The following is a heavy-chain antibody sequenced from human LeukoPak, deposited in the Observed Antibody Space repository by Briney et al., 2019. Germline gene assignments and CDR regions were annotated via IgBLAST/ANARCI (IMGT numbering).Heavy chain of an antibody. CDR1: GGSIRGSSYY. CDR2: IYYSGST. V-gene: IGHV4-39*01. Sequence: PSQTLSLTCTVSGGSIRGSSYYWGWVRQPPGKGLEWIGNIYYSGSTYYNPSLKSRVTISVDTSKNQFSLRLSSVTAADTAVYYCATHQSYFDVLTGYSFDYWGQGTLVTVSS. CDR3: ATHQSYFDVLTGYSFDY. D-gene: IGHD3-9*01. J-gene: IGHJ4*02.